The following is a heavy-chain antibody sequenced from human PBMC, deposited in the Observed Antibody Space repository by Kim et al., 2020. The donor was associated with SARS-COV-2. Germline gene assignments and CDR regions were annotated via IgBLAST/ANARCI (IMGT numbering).Heavy chain of an antibody. Sequence: SETLSLTCAVNGGSSSGYHWSWIRQPPGKGLEWIGAINHSGSSNSDPSLKSRVTISLDTSKNQFHLKLNSVTAADTGVYYCAVDTLMRNNNYYHALAFWGQGTTVTVSS. J-gene: IGHJ6*02. V-gene: IGHV4-34*01. CDR2: INHSGSS. CDR3: AVDTLMRNNNYYHALAF. D-gene: IGHD5-18*01. CDR1: GGSSSGYH.